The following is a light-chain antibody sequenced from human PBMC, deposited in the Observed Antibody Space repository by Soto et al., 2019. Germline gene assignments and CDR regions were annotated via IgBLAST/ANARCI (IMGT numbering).Light chain of an antibody. J-gene: IGKJ1*01. CDR3: QQHSHWPPWT. V-gene: IGKV3-11*01. Sequence: EVVLTQSPATLSLSPGERATLSCRASQNIRTFLDWYQQKPGQAPRLLIYGASIRATGIPARFSGSGSGTDFTLTISSLEFEDFAVYYCQQHSHWPPWTFGQGTRVEI. CDR2: GAS. CDR1: QNIRTF.